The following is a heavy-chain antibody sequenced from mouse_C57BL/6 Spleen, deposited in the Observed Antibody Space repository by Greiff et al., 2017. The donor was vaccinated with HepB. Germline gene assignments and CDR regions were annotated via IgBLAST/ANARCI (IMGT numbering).Heavy chain of an antibody. D-gene: IGHD1-1*01. CDR2: IYPGDGDT. CDR1: GYAFSSYW. CDR3: ARMGSTTVVVDV. J-gene: IGHJ1*03. Sequence: QVQLKESGAELVKPGASVKISCKASGYAFSSYWMNWVKQRPGKGLEWIGQIYPGDGDTNYNGKFKGKATLTADKSSSTAYMQLSSLTSEDSAVYFCARMGSTTVVVDVWGTGTTVTVSS. V-gene: IGHV1-80*01.